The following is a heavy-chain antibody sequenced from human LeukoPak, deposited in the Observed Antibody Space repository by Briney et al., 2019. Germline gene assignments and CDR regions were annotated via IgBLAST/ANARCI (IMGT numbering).Heavy chain of an antibody. CDR3: ARGRYCSSPSCYYNWFDP. Sequence: PSETLSLTCAVYGGSFSGYYWSWIRLPPGKGLECIGEINHSGSTNYNPSLKSRVTISVDTSKNQFSLKLSSVTAADTAVYYCARGRYCSSPSCYYNWFDPWGQGTLVTVSS. V-gene: IGHV4-34*01. CDR2: INHSGST. D-gene: IGHD2-2*01. CDR1: GGSFSGYY. J-gene: IGHJ5*02.